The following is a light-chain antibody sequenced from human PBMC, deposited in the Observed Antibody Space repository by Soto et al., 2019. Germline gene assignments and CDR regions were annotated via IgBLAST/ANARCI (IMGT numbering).Light chain of an antibody. CDR2: KAS. CDR3: QQYNTSPFT. J-gene: IGKJ2*01. Sequence: DIQMTQSPSTLSASVGDRVTITCRASQSISSWLAWYQQKPGKAPKLLIYKASSLESGVPSRFSGSGSGTEFTLTISSLQPEDFALYYCQQYNTSPFTFGQGTKLEIK. CDR1: QSISSW. V-gene: IGKV1-5*03.